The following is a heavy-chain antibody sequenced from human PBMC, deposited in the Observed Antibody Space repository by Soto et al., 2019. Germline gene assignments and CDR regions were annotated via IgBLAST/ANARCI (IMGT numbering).Heavy chain of an antibody. J-gene: IGHJ4*02. CDR3: ARRFGEDFDY. CDR1: GGSISSYY. D-gene: IGHD3-10*01. V-gene: IGHV4-59*08. Sequence: SETLSLTCTVSGGSISSYYWSWIRQPPGKGLEWIGYIYYSGSTNYNPSLKSRVTISVDTSKNQFSLKLSSVTAADTAVYYCARRFGEDFDYWGQGTLVTVS. CDR2: IYYSGST.